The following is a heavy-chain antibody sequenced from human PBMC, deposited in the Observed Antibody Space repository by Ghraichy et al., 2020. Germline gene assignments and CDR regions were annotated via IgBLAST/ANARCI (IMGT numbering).Heavy chain of an antibody. CDR2: IYHSGST. D-gene: IGHD3-22*01. V-gene: IGHV4-30-2*01. J-gene: IGHJ4*02. CDR3: ARVAPYSSGYHNFDY. CDR1: GGSISSGGYS. Sequence: SLTCAVSGGSISSGGYSWSWIRQPPGKGLEWIGYIYHSGSTYYNPSLKSRVTISVDRSKNQFSLKLSSVTAADTAVYYCARVAPYSSGYHNFDYWGQGTLVTVSS.